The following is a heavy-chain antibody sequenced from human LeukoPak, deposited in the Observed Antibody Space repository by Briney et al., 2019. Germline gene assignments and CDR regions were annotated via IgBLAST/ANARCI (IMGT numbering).Heavy chain of an antibody. CDR3: ARRNYGDPPWY. CDR2: IYHSGST. J-gene: IGHJ4*02. CDR1: GYSIRSGYY. V-gene: IGHV4-38-2*01. Sequence: PSETLSLTCAVSGYSIRSGYYWGWIRQPPGKGLEWIGSIYHSGSTYYNPSLKSGVTISVDTSKNQFSLKLSSVTAADTAVYYCARRNYGDPPWYWGQGTLVTVSS. D-gene: IGHD4-17*01.